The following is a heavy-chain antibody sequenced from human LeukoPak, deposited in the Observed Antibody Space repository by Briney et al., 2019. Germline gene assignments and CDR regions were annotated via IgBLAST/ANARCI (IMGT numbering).Heavy chain of an antibody. V-gene: IGHV4-34*01. CDR2: INHSGST. J-gene: IGHJ6*03. CDR3: ARHSYDILTGYFYYYYFMDV. Sequence: SETLSLTCAVYGGSFSGYYWTWIRQPPGKGLEWIGEINHSGSTNYNPSLKSRVTISVDTSKKQFSLKLSSVTAADTAEYYCARHSYDILTGYFYYYYFMDVWGKGTTVTVSS. D-gene: IGHD3-9*01. CDR1: GGSFSGYY.